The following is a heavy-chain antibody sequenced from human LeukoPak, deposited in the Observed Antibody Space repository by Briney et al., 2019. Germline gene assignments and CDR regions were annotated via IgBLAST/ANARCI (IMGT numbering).Heavy chain of an antibody. J-gene: IGHJ4*02. CDR2: INSDGSST. CDR3: ARGSSSWYCFDY. V-gene: IGHV3-74*01. Sequence: GGSLRLSCAASGFTFSSYWMHWVRQAPGKGLVWVSRINSDGSSTSYADSVKGRFTISRDNVKNTLYLQMNSLRAEDTAVYYCARGSSSWYCFDYWGQGTLVTVSS. D-gene: IGHD6-13*01. CDR1: GFTFSSYW.